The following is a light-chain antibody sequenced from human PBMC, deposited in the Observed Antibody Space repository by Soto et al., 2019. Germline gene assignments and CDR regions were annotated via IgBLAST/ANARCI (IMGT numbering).Light chain of an antibody. Sequence: QSALTQPASVSGSPGQAITISCTGTSSDVGVYTYVSWYQQHPGKATKFIIYDVSNRPSGVSNRFSCSKSGNTASLTISGLQAEDEADYYCSSYTTSNTRQIVFGTGTKLTVL. CDR2: DVS. CDR1: SSDVGVYTY. V-gene: IGLV2-14*01. J-gene: IGLJ1*01. CDR3: SSYTTSNTRQIV.